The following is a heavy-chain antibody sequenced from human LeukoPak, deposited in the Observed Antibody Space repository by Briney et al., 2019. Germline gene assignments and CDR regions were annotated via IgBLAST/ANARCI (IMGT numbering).Heavy chain of an antibody. CDR1: GGSISSYY. Sequence: PSETLSLTCTVSGGSISSYYWSWIRQPPGKGLEWIGYIYYGGSTNYNPSLKSRVTISVDTSKNQFSLKLSSVTAADTAVYYCARERGARVLDYWGQGTLVTVSS. J-gene: IGHJ4*02. CDR2: IYYGGST. D-gene: IGHD1-26*01. V-gene: IGHV4-59*01. CDR3: ARERGARVLDY.